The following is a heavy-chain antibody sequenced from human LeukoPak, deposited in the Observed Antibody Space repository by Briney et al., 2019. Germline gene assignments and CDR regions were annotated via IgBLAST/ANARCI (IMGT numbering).Heavy chain of an antibody. CDR1: GFTFDDYA. D-gene: IGHD2-15*01. J-gene: IGHJ5*02. Sequence: SGGSLRLSCAASGFTFDDYAMHWVRQAPGKGLEWVSLISGDGGSTYYADSVKGRFTISRDNSKNSLYLQMNSLRTEDTALYYCAKDITPARYCSGGSCYGGFDPWGQGTLVTVSS. V-gene: IGHV3-43*02. CDR3: AKDITPARYCSGGSCYGGFDP. CDR2: ISGDGGST.